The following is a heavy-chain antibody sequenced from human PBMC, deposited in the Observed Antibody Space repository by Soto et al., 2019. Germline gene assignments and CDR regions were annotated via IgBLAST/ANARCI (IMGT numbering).Heavy chain of an antibody. J-gene: IGHJ4*02. V-gene: IGHV4-31*03. D-gene: IGHD6-25*01. CDR1: GGSISSGGYY. CDR3: ARSLAATANFDY. CDR2: IYYSGST. Sequence: SETLSLTCTVSGGSISSGGYYWSWIRQHPGKGLEWIGYIYYSGSTYYNPSLKSRVTISVDTSKNQFSLKLSSVAAADTAVYYCARSLAATANFDYWGQGTLVTVSS.